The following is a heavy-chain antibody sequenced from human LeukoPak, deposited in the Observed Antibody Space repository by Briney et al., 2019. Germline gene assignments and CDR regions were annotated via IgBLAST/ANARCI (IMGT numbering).Heavy chain of an antibody. CDR2: IAHHGNNK. CDR1: GFTFRSSA. D-gene: IGHD2-8*02. V-gene: IGHV3-30*02. Sequence: GGSLRLSCGASGFTFRSSAMQWDRQGPGKGLEWVAYIAHHGNNKYYADSVKGRFTISRDNSKGSLYLQMNSLRADDTAVYYCAKDGSWSCTDWGQGTLVRVSS. J-gene: IGHJ4*02. CDR3: AKDGSWSCTD.